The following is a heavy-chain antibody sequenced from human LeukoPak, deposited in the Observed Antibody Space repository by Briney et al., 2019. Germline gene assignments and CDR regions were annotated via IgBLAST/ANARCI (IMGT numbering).Heavy chain of an antibody. J-gene: IGHJ4*02. Sequence: ASVKVSCKAPGYTFTDFGVSWVRQAPGQGLEWMGWISAYNGNTNYVQKFQGRVTMTTDISTSTAYMELRSLRSDDTAVFYCVRDLGVDTSMIFFDYWGQGTRVTVPS. CDR1: GYTFTDFG. CDR3: VRDLGVDTSMIFFDY. CDR2: ISAYNGNT. D-gene: IGHD5-18*01. V-gene: IGHV1-18*01.